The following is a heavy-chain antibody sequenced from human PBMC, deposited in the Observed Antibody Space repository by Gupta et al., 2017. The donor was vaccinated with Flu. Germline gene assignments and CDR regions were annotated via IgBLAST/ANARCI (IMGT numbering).Heavy chain of an antibody. V-gene: IGHV1-2*02. D-gene: IGHD6-19*01. Sequence: VQLVQSGAEVKKPGASVKVSCKASGYTFTGFFIHWVRQATGQGLEWMTWINPNNGGTYFAQKFQSRVTMTRDTSLSSVDMELSGLTSEDTAVYYCARGYAGWSPLDYWGQGTQVTVSS. J-gene: IGHJ4*02. CDR3: ARGYAGWSPLDY. CDR2: INPNNGGT. CDR1: GYTFTGFF.